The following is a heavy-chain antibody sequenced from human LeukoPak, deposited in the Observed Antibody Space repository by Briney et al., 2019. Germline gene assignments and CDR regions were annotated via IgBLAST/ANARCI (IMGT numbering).Heavy chain of an antibody. D-gene: IGHD5/OR15-5a*01. J-gene: IGHJ6*03. CDR1: GDSIGSHY. CDR2: ITYSGST. CDR3: ASLHYYYFYMDV. V-gene: IGHV4-59*11. Sequence: SETLSLTCTVSGDSIGSHYWSWIRQPPGKGLEWIGYITYSGSTYYNPSLKSRVTISLDTSKNQFSLKLNSVTAADTAVYHCASLHYYYFYMDVWGKGTTVTVSS.